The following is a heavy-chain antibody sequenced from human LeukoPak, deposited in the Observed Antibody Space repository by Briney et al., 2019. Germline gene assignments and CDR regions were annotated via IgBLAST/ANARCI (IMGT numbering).Heavy chain of an antibody. CDR1: GFTFSGHW. CDR2: ISGSGGST. CDR3: AKGAFGEFPPFDY. D-gene: IGHD3-10*01. J-gene: IGHJ4*02. V-gene: IGHV3-23*01. Sequence: GGSLRLSCAVSGFTFSGHWMFWVRQAPGKGLEWVSAISGSGGSTYYADSVKGRFTISRDNSKNTLYLQMNSLRAEDTAVYYCAKGAFGEFPPFDYWGQGTLVTVSS.